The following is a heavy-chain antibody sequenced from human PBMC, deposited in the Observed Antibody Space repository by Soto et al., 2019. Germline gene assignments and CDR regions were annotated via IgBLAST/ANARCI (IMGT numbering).Heavy chain of an antibody. CDR3: ARVGSNYYYYGIDV. CDR1: GGSISSYY. CDR2: IYYSGST. D-gene: IGHD4-4*01. Sequence: TLSLTCTVSGGSISSYYWSWIRQPPGKGLEWIGYIYYSGSTNYNPSLKSRVTISVDTSKNQFSLKLSSVTAADTAVYYCARVGSNYYYYGIDVWGQGTTVTVSS. V-gene: IGHV4-59*01. J-gene: IGHJ6*02.